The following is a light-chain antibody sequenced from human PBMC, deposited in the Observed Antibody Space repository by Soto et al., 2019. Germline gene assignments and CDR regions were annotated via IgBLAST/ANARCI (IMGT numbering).Light chain of an antibody. J-gene: IGKJ1*01. V-gene: IGKV1-27*01. CDR1: QGISNY. CDR3: QQSDSTPQP. CDR2: AAS. Sequence: DIQMTQSPSSLSASVGDRVTITCRASQGISNYLAWYQQRPGKVPKLLIFAASTLQSGVPSRFSGSGSGTDFTLTIRSLQSEDFPMNYRQQSDSTPQPFGQETKVDIK.